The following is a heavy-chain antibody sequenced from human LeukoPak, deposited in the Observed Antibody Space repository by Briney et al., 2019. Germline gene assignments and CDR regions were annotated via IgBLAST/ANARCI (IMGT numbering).Heavy chain of an antibody. CDR1: GFTFSSFW. CDR2: IKQDGREK. J-gene: IGHJ4*02. D-gene: IGHD2-15*01. CDR3: ARDSGSSCLDF. Sequence: GGSLSLYCAAYGFTFSSFWMSWDRQAPGKGLVWVATIKQDGREKYYVDSVKGRFTISRDNAENSLYLQMIGLRAEDTAVYYCARDSGSSCLDFWGQGALVTVSS. V-gene: IGHV3-7*04.